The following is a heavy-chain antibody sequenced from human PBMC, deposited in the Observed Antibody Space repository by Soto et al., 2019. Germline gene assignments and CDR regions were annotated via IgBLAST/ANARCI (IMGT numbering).Heavy chain of an antibody. CDR1: GYTFTSYG. Sequence: QVQLVQSGAEVKKPGASVKVSCKASGYTFTSYGISWVRQAPGQGLEWMGWISVYNGNTKYAQKLQGRVTTTTDTATSTAYMELRSLRSDDTAVYYCARDLGGSYYAPVDYWGQGTLVTVSS. D-gene: IGHD1-26*01. V-gene: IGHV1-18*01. CDR3: ARDLGGSYYAPVDY. CDR2: ISVYNGNT. J-gene: IGHJ4*02.